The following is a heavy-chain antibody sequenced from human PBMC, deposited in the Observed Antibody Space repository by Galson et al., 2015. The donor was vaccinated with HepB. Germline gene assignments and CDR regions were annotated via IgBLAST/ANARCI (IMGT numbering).Heavy chain of an antibody. CDR3: ARDPEYISGWYHGAFDI. CDR2: TYYRSKWYN. Sequence: CAISGDSVSSSSVTWNWIRQSPSRGLEWLGRTYYRSKWYNDYAVSAKSRIIINPDTSKNQFSLQLNSVTPEDTAVYYCARDPEYISGWYHGAFDIWGQGTMVTVSS. J-gene: IGHJ3*02. D-gene: IGHD6-19*01. V-gene: IGHV6-1*01. CDR1: GDSVSSSSVT.